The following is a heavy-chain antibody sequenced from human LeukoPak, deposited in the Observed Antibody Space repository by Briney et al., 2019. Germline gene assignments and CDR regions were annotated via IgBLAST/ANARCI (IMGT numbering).Heavy chain of an antibody. V-gene: IGHV4-61*02. CDR3: ARDGDYSSGYPFDY. CDR1: GGSISSGSYY. CDR2: IYTSGST. Sequence: SETLSLTCTVSGGSISSGSYYWSWIRQPAGKGLEWIGRIYTSGSTNYNPSLKSRVTISVDTSKNQFSLKLSSVTAADTAVYYCARDGDYSSGYPFDYWGQGTLVTVSS. J-gene: IGHJ4*02. D-gene: IGHD3-22*01.